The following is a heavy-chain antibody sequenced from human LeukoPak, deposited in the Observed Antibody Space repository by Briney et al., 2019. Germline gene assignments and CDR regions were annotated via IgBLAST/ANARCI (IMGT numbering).Heavy chain of an antibody. J-gene: IGHJ5*02. V-gene: IGHV4-39*01. CDR1: GGSISSSGYY. CDR2: IYYSGST. D-gene: IGHD1-26*01. Sequence: SETLSLTCTVSGGSISSSGYYWGWIRQPPGKGLEWIASIYYSGSTYYNPSLKSRVTISVDTSKNQLSLKLSSLTAADTAVYYCARHEYGGSYYGLSWFDPWGQGTLVTVSS. CDR3: ARHEYGGSYYGLSWFDP.